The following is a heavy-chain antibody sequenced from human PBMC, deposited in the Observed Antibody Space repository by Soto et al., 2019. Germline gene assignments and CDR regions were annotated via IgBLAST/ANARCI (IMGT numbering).Heavy chain of an antibody. CDR1: GYSISSSNW. V-gene: IGHV4-28*01. CDR2: IYYSGST. CDR3: ARTPRVAVAGGNWFDP. D-gene: IGHD6-19*01. J-gene: IGHJ5*02. Sequence: QVQLQESGPGLVKPSDTLSLTCAVSGYSISSSNWWGWIRQPPGKGLEWIGYIYYSGSTYYNPSLKSRVTMSVDTSKNQFSLKLSSVTAVDTAVYYCARTPRVAVAGGNWFDPWGQGTLVTVSS.